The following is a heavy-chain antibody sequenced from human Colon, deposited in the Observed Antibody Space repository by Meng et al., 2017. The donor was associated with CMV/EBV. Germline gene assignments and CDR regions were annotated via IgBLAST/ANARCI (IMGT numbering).Heavy chain of an antibody. J-gene: IGHJ4*02. CDR1: GYIFINYD. Sequence: SGYIFINYDINWVRQAPGQGLEWMGWMNPNSGNTGFAQRFKGRVTITRNTSISTAYMELNTLKSEDTAVYYCVRGKSGGGTTPFAYWGQGTLVTVSS. CDR2: MNPNSGNT. V-gene: IGHV1-8*01. CDR3: VRGKSGGGTTPFAY. D-gene: IGHD1-7*01.